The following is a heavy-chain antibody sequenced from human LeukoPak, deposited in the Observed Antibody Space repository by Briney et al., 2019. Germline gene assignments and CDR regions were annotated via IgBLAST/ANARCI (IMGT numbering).Heavy chain of an antibody. D-gene: IGHD3-3*01. J-gene: IGHJ6*03. V-gene: IGHV4-59*01. Sequence: SETLSPTCTVSGGSISSYYWSWIRQPPGKGLEWIGYIYYSGSINYNPSLKSRVTISVDTSKNQFSLKLSSVTAADTAVYYCARGKVADFWSGYPYYYYYMDVWGKGTTVTVSS. CDR3: ARGKVADFWSGYPYYYYYMDV. CDR1: GGSISSYY. CDR2: IYYSGSI.